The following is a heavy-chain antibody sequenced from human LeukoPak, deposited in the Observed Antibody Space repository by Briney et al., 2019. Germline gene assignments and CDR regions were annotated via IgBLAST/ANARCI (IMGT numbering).Heavy chain of an antibody. CDR3: ARDSRQWLVEISTFDI. CDR1: GASVSSGSYY. CDR2: IYNSGST. D-gene: IGHD6-19*01. V-gene: IGHV4-61*01. Sequence: LRLSCTVSGASVSSGSYYWSWIRQPPGKGLEWIGYIYNSGSTNYNPSLKSRVTMSVDTSKNQFSLKLSSVTAADTAVYYCARDSRQWLVEISTFDIWGQGTMVTISP. J-gene: IGHJ3*02.